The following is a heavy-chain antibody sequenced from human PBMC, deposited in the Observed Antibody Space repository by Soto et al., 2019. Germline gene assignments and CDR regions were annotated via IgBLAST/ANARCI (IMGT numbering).Heavy chain of an antibody. V-gene: IGHV3-33*01. Sequence: LRLSCAASGFTFSSYGMHWVRQAPGKGPEWVAAIWFDGSNKYYADSVKGRFTISRDNSKNTLYLQMNSLRAEDTAVYYCARGRYFYDSSGFYLDNWGQGTLVTVSS. CDR1: GFTFSSYG. CDR3: ARGRYFYDSSGFYLDN. CDR2: IWFDGSNK. J-gene: IGHJ4*02. D-gene: IGHD3-22*01.